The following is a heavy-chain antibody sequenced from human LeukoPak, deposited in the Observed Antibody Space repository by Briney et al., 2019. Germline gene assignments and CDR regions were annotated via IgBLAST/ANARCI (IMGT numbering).Heavy chain of an antibody. V-gene: IGHV4-4*02. CDR1: GGSISSSNW. D-gene: IGHD3-3*01. J-gene: IGHJ6*02. CDR3: ARGAYYDFWSGYYNHYYGMDV. CDR2: IYHSGST. Sequence: SETLSLTCAVSGGSISSSNWWSWVRQPPGKGLEWIGEIYHSGSTNYNPSLKSRVTISVDKSTNQFSLKLSSVTAADTAVYYCARGAYYDFWSGYYNHYYGMDVWGQGTTVTVSS.